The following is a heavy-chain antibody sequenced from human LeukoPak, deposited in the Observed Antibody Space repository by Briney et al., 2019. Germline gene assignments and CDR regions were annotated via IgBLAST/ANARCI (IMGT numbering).Heavy chain of an antibody. CDR3: ARESRDGYNPYFDY. D-gene: IGHD5-24*01. CDR2: INSDGSST. Sequence: GGSLRLSCAASGFTFSSYWMHWVRQAPGKGLVWVSRINSDGSSTSYADSVKGRFTISRDNAKNTLYLQMNSLRAEDTAVYYCARESRDGYNPYFDYWGQGTLVTVSS. V-gene: IGHV3-74*01. J-gene: IGHJ4*02. CDR1: GFTFSSYW.